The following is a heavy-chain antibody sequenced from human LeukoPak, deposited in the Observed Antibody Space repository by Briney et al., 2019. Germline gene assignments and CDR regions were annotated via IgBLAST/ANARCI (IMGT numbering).Heavy chain of an antibody. CDR2: INPNSGGT. Sequence: ASVKVSCKASGYTFTGYYMHWVRQAPGRGLEWMGWINPNSGGTNYAQKFQGRVTMTRDTSISTAYMELSRLRSDDTAVYYCARGYCSGGSCYPFDYWGQGTLVTVSS. CDR3: ARGYCSGGSCYPFDY. CDR1: GYTFTGYY. V-gene: IGHV1-2*02. J-gene: IGHJ4*02. D-gene: IGHD2-15*01.